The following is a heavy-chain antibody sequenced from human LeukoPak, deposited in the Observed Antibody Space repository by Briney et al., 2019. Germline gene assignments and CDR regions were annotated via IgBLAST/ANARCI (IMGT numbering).Heavy chain of an antibody. CDR1: GFTFSSYS. CDR3: ARNPDPTYYYDSSGQFDY. Sequence: GGSLRISCAASGFTFSSYSMNWVRQAPGKGLEWVSSISSSSSYIYYADSVKGRFTISRDNAKNSLYLQMNSLRAEDTAVYYCARNPDPTYYYDSSGQFDYWGQGTLVTVSS. CDR2: ISSSSSYI. V-gene: IGHV3-21*01. D-gene: IGHD3-22*01. J-gene: IGHJ4*02.